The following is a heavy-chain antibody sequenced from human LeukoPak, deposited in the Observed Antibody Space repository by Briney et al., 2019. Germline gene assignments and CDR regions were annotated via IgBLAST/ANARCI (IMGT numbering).Heavy chain of an antibody. Sequence: SPTLSLTCTFSGGSISSGGYYWSWIRQHPGKGLEWIGYIYYSGSTYYNPSLKSRVTISVDTSKNQFSLKLSSVTAADTAVYYCARVNTAMVTGFDYWGQGTLVTVSS. J-gene: IGHJ4*02. CDR3: ARVNTAMVTGFDY. V-gene: IGHV4-31*03. CDR2: IYYSGST. D-gene: IGHD5-18*01. CDR1: GGSISSGGYY.